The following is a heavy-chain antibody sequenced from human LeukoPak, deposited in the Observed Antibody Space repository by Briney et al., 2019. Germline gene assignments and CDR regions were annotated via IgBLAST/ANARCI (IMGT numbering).Heavy chain of an antibody. CDR1: GFTFSSYA. Sequence: PGRSLRLSCAASGFTFSSYAMHWVRQAPGKGLEWVAVISYDGSNKYYADSVKGRFTISRDNSKNTLYLQMNSLRAEDTAVYYCAREVYSGSTRRAFDIWGQGTMVTVSS. CDR3: AREVYSGSTRRAFDI. V-gene: IGHV3-30-3*01. CDR2: ISYDGSNK. J-gene: IGHJ3*02. D-gene: IGHD1-26*01.